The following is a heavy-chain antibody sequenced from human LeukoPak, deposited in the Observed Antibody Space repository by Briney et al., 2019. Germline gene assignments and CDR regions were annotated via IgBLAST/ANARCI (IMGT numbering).Heavy chain of an antibody. Sequence: GGSLRLSCAASGFTVSSNDMSWVRQAPGKGLEWVSTIYSADRTSYADSVKGRFTVSRDNSKNTLYLQMNSLKTEDTAVYYCATSYSGYEFFDYWGQGTLVTVSS. CDR2: IYSADRT. CDR3: ATSYSGYEFFDY. V-gene: IGHV3-53*01. D-gene: IGHD5-12*01. CDR1: GFTVSSND. J-gene: IGHJ4*02.